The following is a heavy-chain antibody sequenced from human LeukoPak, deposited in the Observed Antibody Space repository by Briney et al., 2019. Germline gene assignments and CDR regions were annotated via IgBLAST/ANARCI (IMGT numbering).Heavy chain of an antibody. CDR3: AKVGGTTLYYFDY. D-gene: IGHD2-2*01. CDR2: INTDGSST. J-gene: IGHJ4*02. CDR1: GFTFSSYW. V-gene: IGHV3-74*01. Sequence: GGSLRLSCAASGFTFSSYWRHWVRQAPGKGLVWVSHINTDGSSTSYADSVKGRFTISRDNAKHTLYLQMNSLRADDTAVYYCAKVGGTTLYYFDYWGQGTLVTVSS.